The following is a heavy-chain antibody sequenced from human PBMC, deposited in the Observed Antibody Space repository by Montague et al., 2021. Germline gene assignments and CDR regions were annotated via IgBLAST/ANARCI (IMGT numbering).Heavy chain of an antibody. V-gene: IGHV4-34*01. D-gene: IGHD2-21*01. CDR1: GGSLSEYY. Sequence: SETLSLTCGVSGGSLSEYYWTWIRQSQAKGLEGIGEVRHIGSTNYNPSLKSRVTMSVDKSKNQFSLKLRSVTAADTAVYYCAGDRGPFDYWGQGTVVTVSS. CDR3: AGDRGPFDY. J-gene: IGHJ4*02. CDR2: VRHIGST.